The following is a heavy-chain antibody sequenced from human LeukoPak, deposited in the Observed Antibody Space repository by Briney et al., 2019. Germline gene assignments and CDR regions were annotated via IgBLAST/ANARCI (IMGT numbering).Heavy chain of an antibody. Sequence: AGGSLRLSCAASGFTFTSYWMHWVRQAPGKGLVWVSRINTDGTSTSYADSVKGRFTISRDNAKNTLYLQMNSLRAEDTAVYYCARDPGGSGSWGVFDYWGQGTLVTVSS. CDR3: ARDPGGSGSWGVFDY. V-gene: IGHV3-74*01. CDR2: INTDGTST. J-gene: IGHJ4*02. CDR1: GFTFTSYW. D-gene: IGHD3-10*01.